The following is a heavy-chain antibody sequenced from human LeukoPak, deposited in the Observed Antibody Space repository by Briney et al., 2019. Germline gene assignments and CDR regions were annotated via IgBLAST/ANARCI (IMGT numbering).Heavy chain of an antibody. Sequence: PGGSLRLSCAASGFTFSSYAMSWVRQAPGKGLEWVSAISGSGGSTYYADSVKGRFTISRDNSKNTLYLQMNSLRAEDTAVYYCATVRDIVVVPAAIISGRWFDPWGQGTLVTVSS. CDR3: ATVRDIVVVPAAIISGRWFDP. D-gene: IGHD2-2*02. CDR2: ISGSGGST. CDR1: GFTFSSYA. V-gene: IGHV3-23*01. J-gene: IGHJ5*02.